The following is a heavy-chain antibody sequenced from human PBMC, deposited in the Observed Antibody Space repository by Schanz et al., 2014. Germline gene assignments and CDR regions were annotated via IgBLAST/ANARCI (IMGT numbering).Heavy chain of an antibody. J-gene: IGHJ5*02. CDR2: ISTSNGNT. Sequence: QVQLVQSGAEVKKPGASVKVSCKASGYTFVSYSMHWVRQAPGQGLEWMGWISTSNGNTNYIQKLQGRVTMTTDTSTSTAYMDLRSLRSDDTAVYYCARDRRRYCSTASCLHDNWFDPWGQGTLVIVSS. D-gene: IGHD2-2*01. V-gene: IGHV1-18*04. CDR1: GYTFVSYS. CDR3: ARDRRRYCSTASCLHDNWFDP.